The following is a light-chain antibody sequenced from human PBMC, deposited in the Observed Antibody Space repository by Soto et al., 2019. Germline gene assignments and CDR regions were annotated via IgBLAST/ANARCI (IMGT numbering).Light chain of an antibody. CDR3: SAWDDSLNGRF. CDR1: NSNIGSNT. J-gene: IGLJ1*01. Sequence: QSVLTQPPSASGTPGQRVTISCSGSNSNIGSNTVNWYQQLPGTAPKLLIYYDNLRPSGVPDRISGSKSGTSASLAISGLQSDDEADYYCSAWDDSLNGRFFGTGTKLTVI. V-gene: IGLV1-44*01. CDR2: YDN.